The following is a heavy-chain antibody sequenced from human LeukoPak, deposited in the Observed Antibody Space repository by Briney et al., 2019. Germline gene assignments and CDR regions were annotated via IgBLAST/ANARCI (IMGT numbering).Heavy chain of an antibody. CDR1: GFTFSSYG. Sequence: GGSLRLSCAASGFTFSSYGMHWVRQAPGKGLEWVAVISYDGSNKYYAGSVEGRFTISRDNSKNTLYLQMNSLRAEDTAVYYCAKGPRYYDSSGYYYEGFDYWGQGTLVTVSS. J-gene: IGHJ4*02. CDR3: AKGPRYYDSSGYYYEGFDY. D-gene: IGHD3-22*01. V-gene: IGHV3-30*18. CDR2: ISYDGSNK.